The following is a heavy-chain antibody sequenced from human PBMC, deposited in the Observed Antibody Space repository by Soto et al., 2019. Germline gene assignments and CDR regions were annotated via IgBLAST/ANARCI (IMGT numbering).Heavy chain of an antibody. CDR3: VKQGGGGVFVD. D-gene: IGHD2-8*02. Sequence: GGSLRLSCSASGFIFTDYPMHWGRQAPGKGLEYVAAISKNGSDTYYPDSVMGRFTISRDNSQNTVSPQLTSLNPDETGIYYCVKQGGGGVFVDWGKGTLVTVSS. J-gene: IGHJ4*02. V-gene: IGHV3-64D*08. CDR2: ISKNGSDT. CDR1: GFIFTDYP.